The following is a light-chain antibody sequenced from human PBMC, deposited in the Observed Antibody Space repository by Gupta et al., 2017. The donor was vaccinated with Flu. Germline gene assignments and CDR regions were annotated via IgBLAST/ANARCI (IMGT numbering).Light chain of an antibody. CDR3: DSFTISSTYV. CDR1: STEY. CDR2: NVY. J-gene: IGLJ1*01. V-gene: IGLV2-14*04. Sequence: SPGQSITISCSGTSTEYVSWYQQHPGKAPKLLIYNVYSRPSGVPTRFSGSKSGNTASLTISGLQAEDEAFYYCDSFTISSTYVFGTGTKVTVL.